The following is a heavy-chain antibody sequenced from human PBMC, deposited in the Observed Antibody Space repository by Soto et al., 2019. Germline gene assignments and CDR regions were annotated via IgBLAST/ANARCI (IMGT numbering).Heavy chain of an antibody. Sequence: GGSLRLSCAASGFTFDDYAMHWVRQAPGKGLEWVSGISWNSGSIGYADSVKGRFTLSRDNAKNSLYLQMNSLRPEDTAIYYCTKDLSDYKGLDVWGKGTTVTVSS. J-gene: IGHJ6*04. CDR1: GFTFDDYA. CDR2: ISWNSGSI. D-gene: IGHD4-4*01. V-gene: IGHV3-9*01. CDR3: TKDLSDYKGLDV.